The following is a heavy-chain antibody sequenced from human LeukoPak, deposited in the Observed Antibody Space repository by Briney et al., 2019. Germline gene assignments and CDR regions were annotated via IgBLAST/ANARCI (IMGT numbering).Heavy chain of an antibody. CDR1: GFIFSSYA. Sequence: GGSLRLSCAASGFIFSSYAMHWVRQAPGKGLEWVAVISYDGSNKYYADSGKGRFTISRDNAKNSLYLQMNSLRVEDTAFYYCAKDNRRHYTSGPNPDSLHWGQGALVTVSS. CDR2: ISYDGSNK. CDR3: AKDNRRHYTSGPNPDSLH. V-gene: IGHV3-30-3*01. J-gene: IGHJ4*02. D-gene: IGHD6-19*01.